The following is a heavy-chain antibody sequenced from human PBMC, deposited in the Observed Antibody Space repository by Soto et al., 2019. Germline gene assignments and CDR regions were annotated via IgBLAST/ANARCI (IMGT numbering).Heavy chain of an antibody. CDR2: IIPYSGNT. D-gene: IGHD2-8*01. CDR3: ARESTDIVLMVYAPTHHYYYYGMDV. J-gene: IGHJ6*02. Sequence: VTSVKVSCKASGCTFSSYAISWVRQAPGQGLEWMGGIIPYSGNTHYASKVQGRLTMTTDTSTSTAYMDLGSLTSDDTAVYYCARESTDIVLMVYAPTHHYYYYGMDVWGQGTMVTVSS. CDR1: GCTFSSYA. V-gene: IGHV1-18*01.